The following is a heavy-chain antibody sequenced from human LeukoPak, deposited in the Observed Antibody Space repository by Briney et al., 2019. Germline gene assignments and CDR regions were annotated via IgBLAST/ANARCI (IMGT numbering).Heavy chain of an antibody. Sequence: ASVKVSCKASGYTFTSYDINWVRQATGQGLEWMGWMNPNSGDTGYAQKFQGRVTMTRNTSISTAYMELSSLRSEDTAVYYCARGPNYYDSSGYYVPPYYYYGMDVWGQGTTVTVSS. CDR1: GYTFTSYD. CDR3: ARGPNYYDSSGYYVPPYYYYGMDV. J-gene: IGHJ6*02. CDR2: MNPNSGDT. V-gene: IGHV1-8*01. D-gene: IGHD3-22*01.